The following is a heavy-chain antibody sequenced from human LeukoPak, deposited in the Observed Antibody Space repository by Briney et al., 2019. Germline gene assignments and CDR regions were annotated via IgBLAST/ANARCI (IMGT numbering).Heavy chain of an antibody. J-gene: IGHJ4*02. V-gene: IGHV3-48*01. Sequence: GGSLRLSCAASGFTFSNYSMNWVRQAPGKGLEWISYISRYSNTIYYADSVKGRFTISRDNAKNSLYLQMNSLRAEDTAMYYCARDGTEDYWGQGTLVTVSS. CDR3: ARDGTEDY. D-gene: IGHD1-26*01. CDR1: GFTFSNYS. CDR2: ISRYSNTI.